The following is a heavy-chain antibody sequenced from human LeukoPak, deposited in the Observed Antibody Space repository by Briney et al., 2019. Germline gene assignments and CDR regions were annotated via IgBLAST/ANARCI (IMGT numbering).Heavy chain of an antibody. CDR3: AKNLLPPRGDYYIDV. Sequence: GGSLRLSCAASGFTFSSCAMSWVRQAPGKGLGWVSAISGSGGSTYDADSVKGRFTISRDNSKNTLHLQMNSLRAEDTAVYYCAKNLLPPRGDYYIDVWGKGTTVTVSS. CDR2: ISGSGGST. J-gene: IGHJ6*03. V-gene: IGHV3-23*01. CDR1: GFTFSSCA. D-gene: IGHD2-15*01.